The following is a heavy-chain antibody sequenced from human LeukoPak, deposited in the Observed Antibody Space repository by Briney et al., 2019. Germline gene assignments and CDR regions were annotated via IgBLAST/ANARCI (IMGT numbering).Heavy chain of an antibody. CDR3: AKGFIAAAGIFDY. CDR1: GFTFGSYA. J-gene: IGHJ4*02. V-gene: IGHV3-23*01. Sequence: GGSLRLSCAASGFTFGSYAMSWVRQAPGKGLEWVSAITDGGTYTYHADSVKGRFTISRDNSKNTLYLQMNSLRAEDTAVYYCAKGFIAAAGIFDYWGQGTLVTVSS. D-gene: IGHD6-13*01. CDR2: ITDGGTYT.